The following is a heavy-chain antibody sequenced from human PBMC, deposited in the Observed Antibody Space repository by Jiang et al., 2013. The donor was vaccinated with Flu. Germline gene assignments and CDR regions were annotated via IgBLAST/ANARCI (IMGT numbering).Heavy chain of an antibody. CDR2: FDPEDGET. D-gene: IGHD1-1*01. J-gene: IGHJ6*02. V-gene: IGHV1-24*01. CDR3: ATGYITGTTPDYYGMDV. CDR1: GYTLTELS. Sequence: GAEVKKPGASVKVSCKVSGYTLTELSMHWVRQAPGKGLEWMGGFDPEDGETIYAQKFQGRVTMTEDTSTDTAYMELSSLRSEDTAVYYCATGYITGTTPDYYGMDVWGQGTTVTVSS.